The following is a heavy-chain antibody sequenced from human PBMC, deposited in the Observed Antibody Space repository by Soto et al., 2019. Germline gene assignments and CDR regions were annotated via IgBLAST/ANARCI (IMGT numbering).Heavy chain of an antibody. V-gene: IGHV3-48*01. Sequence: LSLTCAASGFTFSSYSMNWVRQAPGKGLEWVSDISSSSSTIYYADSVKGRFTISRDNAKNSLYLQMNSLRAEDTAVYYCAGRFEYSTFSHYYGMDVWGQGTTVTVSS. CDR3: AGRFEYSTFSHYYGMDV. CDR1: GFTFSSYS. D-gene: IGHD6-6*01. J-gene: IGHJ6*02. CDR2: ISSSSSTI.